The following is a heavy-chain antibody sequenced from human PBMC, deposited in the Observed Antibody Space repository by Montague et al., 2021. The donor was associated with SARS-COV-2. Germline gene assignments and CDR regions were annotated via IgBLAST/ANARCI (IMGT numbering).Heavy chain of an antibody. CDR3: ARLRVEMATMIGNYYYYGMDV. Sequence: VKPTQTLTLTCTFSGFSLSTSGMCVSWIRHPPGKALEWLALIDWDDDKYYSTSLKTRLTISKDTSKNQVVLTMTNMDPVDTATYCARLRVEMATMIGNYYYYGMDVWGQGTTVTVSS. V-gene: IGHV2-70*01. J-gene: IGHJ6*02. CDR1: GFSLSTSGMC. D-gene: IGHD5-24*01. CDR2: IDWDDDK.